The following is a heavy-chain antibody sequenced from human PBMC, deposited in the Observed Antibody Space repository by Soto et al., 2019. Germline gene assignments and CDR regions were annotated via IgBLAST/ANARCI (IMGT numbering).Heavy chain of an antibody. CDR1: GYSMSSGYY. Sequence: SETLSLTCAVSGYSMSSGYYWGWIRQPPGKGLEWIGSIYHSGSTYYNPSLKSRVTISVDTSKNQFSLKLSSVTAADTAVYYCARDRGSYGYYNWFDPWGQGTLVTVSS. J-gene: IGHJ5*02. V-gene: IGHV4-38-2*02. CDR2: IYHSGST. D-gene: IGHD5-18*01. CDR3: ARDRGSYGYYNWFDP.